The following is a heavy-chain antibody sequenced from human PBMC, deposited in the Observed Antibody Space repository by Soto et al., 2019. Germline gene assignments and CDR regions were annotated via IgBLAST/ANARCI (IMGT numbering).Heavy chain of an antibody. CDR3: AKTHYDYVWGSYRPDAFDI. J-gene: IGHJ3*02. CDR2: IYYSGST. V-gene: IGHV4-39*01. D-gene: IGHD3-16*02. Sequence: SETLSLTCIVSGGSISSSSYYWGWIRQPPGRGLEWIGSIYYSGSTYDNPSLKSRVTISVDTSKNQISLNLSSVTAADTAVYYCAKTHYDYVWGSYRPDAFDIWGQGTMVTVSS. CDR1: GGSISSSSYY.